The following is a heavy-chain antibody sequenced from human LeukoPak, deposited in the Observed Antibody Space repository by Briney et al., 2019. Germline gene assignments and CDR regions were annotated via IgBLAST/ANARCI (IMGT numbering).Heavy chain of an antibody. CDR3: ATGKYDSSDYSGGWYYFDY. Sequence: SETLSLTCAVFGGSFSGYYWTWIRQSSGKGLEWIGQINHSGSANYNRSLKSRVTITIESSKNQFSLELSSVTAADSAMYYCATGKYDSSDYSGGWYYFDYWGQGTLVTVSS. J-gene: IGHJ4*02. V-gene: IGHV4-34*01. D-gene: IGHD3-22*01. CDR1: GGSFSGYY. CDR2: INHSGSA.